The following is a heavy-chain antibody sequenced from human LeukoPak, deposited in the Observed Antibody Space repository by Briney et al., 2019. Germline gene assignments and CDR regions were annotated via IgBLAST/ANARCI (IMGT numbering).Heavy chain of an antibody. Sequence: SETLSLTCTVSGGSISSGDYYWSCIRQHPGEGLEWVGYISYSGSNYYNPSLTSRLTISVDTSKNQFSLRLISVTAADTAVYYCARSEPVYYYYMDVWGKGTTVTVSS. CDR2: ISYSGSN. CDR1: GGSISSGDYY. CDR3: ARSEPVYYYYMDV. V-gene: IGHV4-31*03. J-gene: IGHJ6*03.